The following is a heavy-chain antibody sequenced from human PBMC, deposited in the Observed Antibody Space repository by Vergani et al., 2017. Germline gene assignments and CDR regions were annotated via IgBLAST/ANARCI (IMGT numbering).Heavy chain of an antibody. V-gene: IGHV3-21*01. D-gene: IGHD6-13*01. CDR2: ISSSSSYI. CDR3: ARERTAAGYYYYYYGMDV. J-gene: IGHJ6*02. Sequence: EVQLVESGGGLVKPGGSLRLSCAASGFTFSSYSMNWVRQAPGKGLEWVSSISSSSSYIYYADSVKGRFTISRDNAKNSLYLQMNSLRAEDTAVYYCARERTAAGYYYYYYGMDVWGQGTTVTVSS. CDR1: GFTFSSYS.